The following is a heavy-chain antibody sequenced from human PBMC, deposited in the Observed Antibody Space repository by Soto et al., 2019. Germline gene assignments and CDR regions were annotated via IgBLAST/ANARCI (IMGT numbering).Heavy chain of an antibody. CDR2: ISAYNGNT. Sequence: ASVKVSCKASGYTFTSYCISWVRQAPGQGLEWMGWISAYNGNTNYAQKLQGRVTMTTDTSTSTAYMELRSLRSDDTAVYYCARGDPYVGYDTTPDQSAYYYYGMDVWGQGTTVTVSS. CDR3: ARGDPYVGYDTTPDQSAYYYYGMDV. CDR1: GYTFTSYC. D-gene: IGHD5-12*01. J-gene: IGHJ6*02. V-gene: IGHV1-18*01.